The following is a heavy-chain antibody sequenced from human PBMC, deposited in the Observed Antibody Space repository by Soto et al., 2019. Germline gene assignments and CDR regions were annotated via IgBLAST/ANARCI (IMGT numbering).Heavy chain of an antibody. Sequence: SVKVSCKASGGTFSSYAISWVRQAPGQGLEWMGGIIPIFGTANYAQKFQGRVTITADESTSTAYMELSSLRSEDTAVYYCASNGPYYDSSGYYSNAVDYWGQGTLVTV. D-gene: IGHD3-22*01. V-gene: IGHV1-69*13. CDR3: ASNGPYYDSSGYYSNAVDY. CDR1: GGTFSSYA. J-gene: IGHJ4*02. CDR2: IIPIFGTA.